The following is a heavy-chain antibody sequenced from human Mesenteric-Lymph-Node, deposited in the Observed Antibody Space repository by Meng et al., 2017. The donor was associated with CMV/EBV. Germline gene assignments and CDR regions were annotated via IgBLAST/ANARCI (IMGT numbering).Heavy chain of an antibody. V-gene: IGHV3-11*01. D-gene: IGHD4-11*01. CDR2: VDGPSRSK. Sequence: GESLKISCTASDLTFSDRWMSWFRRPPGRGLEWVATVDGPSRSKSYTDSVNGRFTISRDNAKNSLFLQMNSLRVEDTAVYYCARDQGNYERSDSWGQGTLVTVSS. J-gene: IGHJ4*02. CDR1: DLTFSDRW. CDR3: ARDQGNYERSDS.